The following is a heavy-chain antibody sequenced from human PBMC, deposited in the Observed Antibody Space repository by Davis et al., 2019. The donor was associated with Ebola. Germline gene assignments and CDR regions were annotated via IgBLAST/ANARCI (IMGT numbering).Heavy chain of an antibody. V-gene: IGHV1-46*01. J-gene: IGHJ3*02. CDR3: AREGGCYYDSSGYVFDI. CDR1: GYRFTSYY. Sequence: ASVKVSCKASGYRFTSYYMHWVRQAPGQGLEWMGIINPITGGTSYAQNFQVRVNMNRDTSTSTVYMELSSLRSEDTAVYYCAREGGCYYDSSGYVFDIWGQGTMVKVSS. D-gene: IGHD3-22*01. CDR2: INPITGGT.